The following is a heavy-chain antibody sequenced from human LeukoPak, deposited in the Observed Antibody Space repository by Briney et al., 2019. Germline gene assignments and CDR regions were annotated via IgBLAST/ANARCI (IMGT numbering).Heavy chain of an antibody. V-gene: IGHV4-59*01. CDR3: ARGPTRSYFDY. J-gene: IGHJ4*02. CDR1: GGSISSYY. CDR2: IYYSGST. Sequence: SETLSLTCTVSGGSISSYYWSWIRQPPGKGLEWIGYIYYSGSTNYNPSLKSRVTISVDTSKNQFSLKLSSVTAADTAVYYCARGPTRSYFDYWGRGTLVTVSS.